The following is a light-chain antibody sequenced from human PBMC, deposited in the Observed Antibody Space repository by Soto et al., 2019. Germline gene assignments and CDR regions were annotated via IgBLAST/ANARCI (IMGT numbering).Light chain of an antibody. CDR1: QSLVHSDVNTY. V-gene: IGKV2-24*01. Sequence: DIVMTQTPLSSPVTLGQPASISCRSSQSLVHSDVNTYLSWLQQRPGQPPRLLFYMISNRFSGVTDRFSGSGAGTDFTLKNSRVEAEDVGVYYCMQATQPYTFGQGPKLEIK. CDR3: MQATQPYT. J-gene: IGKJ2*01. CDR2: MIS.